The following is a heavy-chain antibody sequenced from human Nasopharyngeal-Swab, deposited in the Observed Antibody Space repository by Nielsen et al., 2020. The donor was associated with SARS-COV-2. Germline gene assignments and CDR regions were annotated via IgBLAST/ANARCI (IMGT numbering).Heavy chain of an antibody. CDR3: ARGRGEYSSSSVFFDY. Sequence: ASVKVSCKASGYTFTSYAMHWVRRAPGQRLEWMGWINAGNGNTKYSQKFQGRVTITRDTSASTAYMELSSLRSEDTAVYYCARGRGEYSSSSVFFDYWGQGTLVTVSS. D-gene: IGHD6-6*01. CDR1: GYTFTSYA. CDR2: INAGNGNT. V-gene: IGHV1-3*01. J-gene: IGHJ4*02.